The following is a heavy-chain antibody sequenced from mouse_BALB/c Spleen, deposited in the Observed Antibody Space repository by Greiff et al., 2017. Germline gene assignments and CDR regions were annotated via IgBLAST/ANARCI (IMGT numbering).Heavy chain of an antibody. J-gene: IGHJ3*01. D-gene: IGHD1-2*01. Sequence: QVQLQQSGPGLVQPSQSLSITCTVSGLSFTSYGVHWVRQSPGKGLEWLGVIWSGGSTDYNAAFISRLSISKDNSKSQVFFKRNSLQANDTAIYYCAREFMTTATSFAYWGQGTLVTVSA. V-gene: IGHV2-2*02. CDR2: IWSGGST. CDR1: GLSFTSYG. CDR3: AREFMTTATSFAY.